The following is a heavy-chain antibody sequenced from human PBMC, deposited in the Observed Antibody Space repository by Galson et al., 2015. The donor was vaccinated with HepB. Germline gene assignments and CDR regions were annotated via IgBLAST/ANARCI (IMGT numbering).Heavy chain of an antibody. Sequence: SETLSLTCAVYGGSFSGYYWSWIRQPPGKGLEWIGETNHSGSTNYNPSLKSRVTISVDTSKNQFSLKLSSVTAADTAVYYCARGQDARRRGGVVVVVPAASRNWFDPWGQGTLVTVSS. CDR1: GGSFSGYY. CDR2: TNHSGST. V-gene: IGHV4-34*01. J-gene: IGHJ5*02. CDR3: ARGQDARRRGGVVVVVPAASRNWFDP. D-gene: IGHD2-2*01.